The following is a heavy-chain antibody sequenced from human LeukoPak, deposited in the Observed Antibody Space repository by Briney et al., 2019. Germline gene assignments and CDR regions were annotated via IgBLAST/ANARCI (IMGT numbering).Heavy chain of an antibody. J-gene: IGHJ4*02. CDR2: IYSDGST. D-gene: IGHD5-18*01. Sequence: GGSLRLSCTASGFAFSHSYMTWVRQAPGKGLEWVSIIYSDGSTYYADSVRGRFTISRDISKNTLSLQMNNLRAEDTAVYYCARGGYRFGYAAYWGQGSLVTVSS. CDR3: ARGGYRFGYAAY. CDR1: GFAFSHSY. V-gene: IGHV3-53*01.